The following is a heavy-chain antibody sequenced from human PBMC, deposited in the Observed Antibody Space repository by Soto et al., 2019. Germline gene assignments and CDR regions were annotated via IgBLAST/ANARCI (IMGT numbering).Heavy chain of an antibody. CDR3: ASLGGSSTYYNGY. D-gene: IGHD3-10*01. J-gene: IGHJ4*02. Sequence: DVQLLESGGGLVQPGGSLRLSCAASGFAFSDFPMSWARQAPGKGLEWVSSIGVNGGDIHYADAVQGRFTVSRDASKNTFYLQMDSLGAEDTATYCLASLGGSSTYYNGYGGRGNLVTVSS. CDR2: IGVNGGDI. CDR1: GFAFSDFP. V-gene: IGHV3-23*01.